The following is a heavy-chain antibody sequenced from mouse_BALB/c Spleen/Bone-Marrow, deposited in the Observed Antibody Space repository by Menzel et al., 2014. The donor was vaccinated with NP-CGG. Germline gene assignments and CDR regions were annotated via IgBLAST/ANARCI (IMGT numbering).Heavy chain of an antibody. CDR1: GFIFSDYY. Sequence: EVQGAESGGGLVKPGVSLKLSCAASGFIFSDYYMYWVRQTPEKRLEWVATISDDGSYTYYPDSVKGRFTISRDNAKNNLYLQMISLRSEDTAMYYCARDGDYRYAWFAYWGQGTLVTVST. V-gene: IGHV5-4*02. J-gene: IGHJ3*01. D-gene: IGHD2-14*01. CDR2: ISDDGSYT. CDR3: ARDGDYRYAWFAY.